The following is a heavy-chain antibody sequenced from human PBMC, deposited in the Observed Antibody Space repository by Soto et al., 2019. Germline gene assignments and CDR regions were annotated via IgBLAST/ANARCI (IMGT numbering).Heavy chain of an antibody. J-gene: IGHJ4*02. CDR1: GGSFSGYY. V-gene: IGHV4-34*01. CDR2: INHSGST. Sequence: SETLSLTCAVYGGSFSGYYWSWIRQPPGKGLEWIGEINHSGSTNYNPSLKCRVTISVDTSKNTVYLQMKSLRAEDTAMYYCTGFGGNSVWGQGTLVTVS. D-gene: IGHD2-21*02. CDR3: TGFGGNSV.